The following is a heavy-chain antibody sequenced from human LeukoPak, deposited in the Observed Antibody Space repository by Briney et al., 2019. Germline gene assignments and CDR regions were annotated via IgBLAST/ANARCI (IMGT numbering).Heavy chain of an antibody. CDR2: INSDRSTT. CDR1: GFTFSRYW. D-gene: IGHD1-26*01. V-gene: IGHV3-74*01. J-gene: IGHJ4*02. CDR3: ARSRSSGFDS. Sequence: PGGSLRLSCAASGFTFSRYWMHWVRQAPRKGLVWVSRINSDRSTTSYADSVKGRFTISRYNAKNTLYLKMNSLRVEDTAVYYCARSRSSGFDSWGQGTLVTVSS.